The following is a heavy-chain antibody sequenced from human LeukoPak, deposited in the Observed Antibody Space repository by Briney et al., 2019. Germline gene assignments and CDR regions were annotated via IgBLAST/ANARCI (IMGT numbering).Heavy chain of an antibody. V-gene: IGHV1-69*13. CDR2: IIPIFGTA. CDR3: ARDIGIAAPIGAFDI. CDR1: GGTFSSYA. D-gene: IGHD6-13*01. Sequence: ASVKVSCKASGGTFSSYAISWVRQAPGQGLEWMGGIIPIFGTANYAQKLQGRVTITADESTSTAYMELSSLRSEDTAVYYCARDIGIAAPIGAFDIWGQGTMVTVSS. J-gene: IGHJ3*02.